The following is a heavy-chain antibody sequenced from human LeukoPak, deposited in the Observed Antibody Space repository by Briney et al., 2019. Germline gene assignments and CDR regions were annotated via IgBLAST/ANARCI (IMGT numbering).Heavy chain of an antibody. D-gene: IGHD3-22*01. Sequence: PGGSLRLSCAASGFTLDSYYMSWVRQAPGKGLEWVSVTYSSGNTYYRESVKGRFTISRDRSKNTLYLQMNSLKSEDTAVYYCAREGGYDSSGFDCWGQGTLVTVSS. V-gene: IGHV3-66*03. J-gene: IGHJ4*02. CDR2: TYSSGNT. CDR3: AREGGYDSSGFDC. CDR1: GFTLDSYY.